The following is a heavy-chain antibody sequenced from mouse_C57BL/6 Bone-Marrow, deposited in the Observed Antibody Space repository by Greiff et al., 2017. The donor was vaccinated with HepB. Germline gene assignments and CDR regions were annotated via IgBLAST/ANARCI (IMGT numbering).Heavy chain of an antibody. V-gene: IGHV1-72*01. CDR1: GYTFTSYW. CDR2: IDPNSGGT. CDR3: AREGDGSWAWFAY. Sequence: VQLQQPGAELVKPGASVKLSCKASGYTFTSYWMHWVKQRPGRGLEWIGRIDPNSGGTKYNEKFKSKATLTVDKPSSTAYMQLSRLTSEDSAVYYCAREGDGSWAWFAYWGQGTLVTVSA. D-gene: IGHD1-1*01. J-gene: IGHJ3*01.